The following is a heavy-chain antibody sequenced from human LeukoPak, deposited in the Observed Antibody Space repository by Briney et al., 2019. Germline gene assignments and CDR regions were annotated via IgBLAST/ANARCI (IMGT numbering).Heavy chain of an antibody. CDR3: ARIPSMGYDSSGYYIDY. V-gene: IGHV4-39*07. CDR2: IYYSGST. D-gene: IGHD3-22*01. CDR1: GGSISSSSYH. J-gene: IGHJ4*02. Sequence: PSETLSLTCTVSGGSISSSSYHWGWIRQPPGKGLEWIGSIYYSGSTYYNPSLKSRVTISVDTSKNQFSLKLSSVTAADTAVYYCARIPSMGYDSSGYYIDYWGQGTLVTVSS.